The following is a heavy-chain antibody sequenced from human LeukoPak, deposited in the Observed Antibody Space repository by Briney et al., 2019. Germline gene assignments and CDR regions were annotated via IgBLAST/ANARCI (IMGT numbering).Heavy chain of an antibody. Sequence: GGSLRLSCAASGFTFSRYGMHWVRQAPGKGLEWVSFTRFDGKNKCYADSVKGRFTISKDSSKNTLDLQMNSLRTEDTAVYYCARRAGAYSHPYDYWGQGTLVTVSS. CDR2: TRFDGKNK. CDR3: ARRAGAYSHPYDY. CDR1: GFTFSRYG. D-gene: IGHD4/OR15-4a*01. J-gene: IGHJ4*02. V-gene: IGHV3-30*02.